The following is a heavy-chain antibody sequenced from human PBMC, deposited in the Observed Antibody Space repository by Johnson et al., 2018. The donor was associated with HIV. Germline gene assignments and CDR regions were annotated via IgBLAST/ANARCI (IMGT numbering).Heavy chain of an antibody. V-gene: IGHV3-7*01. D-gene: IGHD6-13*01. CDR2: INQDGSEK. CDR1: GFTFSVHA. J-gene: IGHJ3*02. CDR3: ARYQQLVRDGAFDI. Sequence: VQLVESGGGAVQPGRSLRLSCAASGFTFSVHAMHWVRQAPGNGLEWVANINQDGSEKYYVDSVKGRFTISKDNAKNSLYLQMNSLRAEDTAVYYCARYQQLVRDGAFDIWGQGTMVTVSS.